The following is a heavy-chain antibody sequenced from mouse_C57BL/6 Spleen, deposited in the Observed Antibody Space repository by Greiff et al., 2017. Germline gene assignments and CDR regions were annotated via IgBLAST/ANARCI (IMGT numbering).Heavy chain of an antibody. J-gene: IGHJ4*01. CDR1: GYTFTSYG. CDR3: ARNYYGNAIDY. Sequence: VQLQQSGAELARPGASVKLSCKASGYTFTSYGISWVKQRTGQGLEWIGEIYPRSGNTYYNEKFKGKATLTADKSSSTAYMELRSLTSEDSAVXFCARNYYGNAIDYWGQGTSVTVSS. V-gene: IGHV1-81*01. CDR2: IYPRSGNT. D-gene: IGHD1-1*01.